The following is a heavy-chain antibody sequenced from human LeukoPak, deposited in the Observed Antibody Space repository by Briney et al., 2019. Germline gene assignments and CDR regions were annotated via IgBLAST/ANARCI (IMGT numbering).Heavy chain of an antibody. CDR3: ARGGYAWIDY. D-gene: IGHD1-1*01. J-gene: IGHJ4*02. Sequence: VASVKVSCKASGYTFTRYDINWVRQATGQGLEWMGWMNPNSGNTGYVQKFQGRVTMTRNTSISTAYMELSSLRSEDTAVYYCARGGYAWIDYWGQGTLVTVSS. CDR2: MNPNSGNT. V-gene: IGHV1-8*01. CDR1: GYTFTRYD.